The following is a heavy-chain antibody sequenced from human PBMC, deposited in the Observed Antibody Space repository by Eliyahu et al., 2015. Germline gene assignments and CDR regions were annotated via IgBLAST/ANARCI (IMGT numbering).Heavy chain of an antibody. CDR3: ATKLAGNAFDI. CDR1: GFTFSFHS. V-gene: IGHV3-48*01. Sequence: EVQLVESGGGLVQPGGSLRLXXAASGFTFSFHSXNWVRQAXGKGLEWVSYISDNSRTTYYADSVKGRFTISRDNAKNSLYLQMNSLRAEDTAVYYCATKLAGNAFDIWGQGTMVTVSS. D-gene: IGHD4-23*01. CDR2: ISDNSRTT. J-gene: IGHJ3*02.